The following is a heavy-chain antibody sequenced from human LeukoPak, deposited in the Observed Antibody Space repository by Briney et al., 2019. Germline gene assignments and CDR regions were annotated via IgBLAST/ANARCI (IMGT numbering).Heavy chain of an antibody. V-gene: IGHV1-2*02. CDR3: VSENWYHDY. J-gene: IGHJ4*02. CDR1: GYTFTTYY. D-gene: IGHD6-13*01. Sequence: ASVKVSCKASGYTFTTYYMHWVRQAPGQGLEWMGWIYPKNGVTNYAQKFQGRVTMTRDTSIGIVYMEMSRLRPDDTAVYYCVSENWYHDYGGQGTVDTVSS. CDR2: IYPKNGVT.